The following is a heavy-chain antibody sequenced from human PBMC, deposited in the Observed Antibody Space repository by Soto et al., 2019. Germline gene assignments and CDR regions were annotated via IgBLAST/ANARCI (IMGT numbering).Heavy chain of an antibody. CDR3: AKDLQAYGDYNYYYHGMDV. Sequence: QVQLVESGGGVVQPGGSLRLSCTASGFTFTTFGIHWVRQAPGKGLEWVALISYDGHNKYYSDSVKGRFTISRDNYKNTLSLQMNSLRAEDTAVYYCAKDLQAYGDYNYYYHGMDVW. V-gene: IGHV3-30*18. CDR2: ISYDGHNK. CDR1: GFTFTTFG. D-gene: IGHD4-17*01. J-gene: IGHJ6*01.